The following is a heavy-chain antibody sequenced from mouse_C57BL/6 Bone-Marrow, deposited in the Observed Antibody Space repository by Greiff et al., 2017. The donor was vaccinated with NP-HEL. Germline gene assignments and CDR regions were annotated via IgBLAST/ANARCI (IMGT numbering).Heavy chain of an antibody. CDR3: TTVIWDPSFDV. CDR1: GFNIKDDY. Sequence: VQLQQSGAELVRPGASVKLSCTASGFNIKDDYMHWVKQRPEQGLEWIGWIDPENGDTAYASKFQGKATITADTSSNTAYLQLSSLTSEDTAVYYCTTVIWDPSFDVWGTGTTVTVSS. V-gene: IGHV14-4*01. D-gene: IGHD4-1*01. CDR2: IDPENGDT. J-gene: IGHJ1*03.